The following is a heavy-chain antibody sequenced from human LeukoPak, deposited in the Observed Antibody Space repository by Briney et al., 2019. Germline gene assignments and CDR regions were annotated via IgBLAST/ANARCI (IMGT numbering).Heavy chain of an antibody. J-gene: IGHJ4*02. V-gene: IGHV4-39*01. CDR1: GGSISSSSYY. CDR2: IYYSGST. D-gene: IGHD6-13*01. CDR3: ARHSYSSSWYVNY. Sequence: SETLSLTYSLSGGSISSSSYYWGWIRQPPGKGLEWIGSIYYSGSTYYNPSLKSRVTISVDTSKNQFSLKLSSVTAADTAVYYCARHSYSSSWYVNYWGQGTLVTVS.